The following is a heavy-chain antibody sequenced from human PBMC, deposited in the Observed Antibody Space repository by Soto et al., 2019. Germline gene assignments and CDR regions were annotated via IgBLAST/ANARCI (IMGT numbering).Heavy chain of an antibody. CDR2: IYYSGST. V-gene: IGHV4-59*01. Sequence: SETLSLTCTVSGGSISSYYWSWIRQPPGKGLEWIGYIYYSGSTNYNPSLKSRVTISVDTSKNQFSLKLSSVTAADTAVYYCARDGHCTNGVCYLPPYWYFDRWGRGTLVTVSS. CDR3: ARDGHCTNGVCYLPPYWYFDR. J-gene: IGHJ2*01. CDR1: GGSISSYY. D-gene: IGHD2-8*01.